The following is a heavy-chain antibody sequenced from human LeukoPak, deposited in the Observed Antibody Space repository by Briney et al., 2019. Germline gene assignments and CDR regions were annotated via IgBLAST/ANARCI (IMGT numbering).Heavy chain of an antibody. V-gene: IGHV3-74*01. D-gene: IGHD2-15*01. CDR1: GFTFSAHW. CDR2: IYNDGSST. J-gene: IGHJ5*02. Sequence: GGSLRLSCAASGFTFSAHWMHWVRQAPGTGLVWISRIYNDGSSTTYADSVKGRFTISRDNAKNMLYLQMNSLRAEDTAVYYCTRAPINYCSGGSCYSGTNWFDPWGQGTLVTVSS. CDR3: TRAPINYCSGGSCYSGTNWFDP.